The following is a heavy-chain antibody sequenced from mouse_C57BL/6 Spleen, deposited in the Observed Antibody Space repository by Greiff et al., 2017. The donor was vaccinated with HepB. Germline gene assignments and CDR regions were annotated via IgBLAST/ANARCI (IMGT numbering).Heavy chain of an antibody. CDR3: ARGGTGDY. CDR1: GYSITSGYY. D-gene: IGHD2-14*01. CDR2: ISYDGSN. J-gene: IGHJ4*01. V-gene: IGHV3-6*01. Sequence: EVQLQESGPGLVKPSQSLSLTCSVTGYSITSGYYWNWIRQFPGNKLEWMGYISYDGSNNYNPSLKNRISITRDISKNQFFLKLNSVTTEDTATYYCARGGTGDYWGQGTSVTVSS.